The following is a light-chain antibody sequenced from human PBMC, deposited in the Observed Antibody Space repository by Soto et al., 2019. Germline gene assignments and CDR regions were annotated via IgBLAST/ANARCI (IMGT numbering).Light chain of an antibody. Sequence: QSVLTQPASVSGSPGQSITISCTGTSSDVGTHDYVSWYQQRPGKAPKLMIYEVANRPSGVSNRFSGSKSSSTASLTISGLQAEYEADYYFTSYTRDSALVFGPGTKVTVL. J-gene: IGLJ1*01. CDR2: EVA. CDR1: SSDVGTHDY. V-gene: IGLV2-14*01. CDR3: TSYTRDSALV.